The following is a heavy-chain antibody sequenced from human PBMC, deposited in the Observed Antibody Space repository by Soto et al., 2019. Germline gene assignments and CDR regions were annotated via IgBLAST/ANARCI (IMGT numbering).Heavy chain of an antibody. CDR2: IWYDGSNK. Sequence: CAASGFTFSSYGMHWVRQAPGKGLEWVAVIWYDGSNKYYADSVKGRFTISRDNSKNTLYLQMNSLRAEDTAVYYCANLKIPYCSSTSEGYMDVWGKGTTVTAP. CDR1: GFTFSSYG. CDR3: ANLKIPYCSSTSEGYMDV. V-gene: IGHV3-33*06. J-gene: IGHJ6*03. D-gene: IGHD2-2*01.